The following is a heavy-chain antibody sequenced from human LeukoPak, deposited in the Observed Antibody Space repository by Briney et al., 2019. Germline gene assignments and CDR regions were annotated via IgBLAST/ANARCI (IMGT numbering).Heavy chain of an antibody. CDR1: GGSIRYSSYY. Sequence: PSETLSLTCSVAGGSIRYSSYYWTWIRQPPGKGLEWIGNIHSSGSTNYNPSLKSRVTISVDTSKNQFSLKLSSVTAADTAVYYCARDNMVRGTPRYYYYMDVWGKGTTVTISS. J-gene: IGHJ6*03. D-gene: IGHD3-10*01. CDR2: IHSSGST. V-gene: IGHV4-61*01. CDR3: ARDNMVRGTPRYYYYMDV.